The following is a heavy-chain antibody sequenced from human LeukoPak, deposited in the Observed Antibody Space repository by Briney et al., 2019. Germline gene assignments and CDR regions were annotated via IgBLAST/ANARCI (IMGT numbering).Heavy chain of an antibody. CDR2: IYYSGST. CDR1: SGSISSHNYY. J-gene: IGHJ3*01. CDR3: ARRRGDYGSGELNF. V-gene: IGHV4-39*07. Sequence: SETLSLTCTVSSGSISSHNYYWGWIRQPPGKGLEWIGNIYYSGSTFYKSSLKSRVTISIDASKNQFSLKLTSVTAADTAIYYCARRRGDYGSGELNFWGQGTMVTVSS. D-gene: IGHD3-10*01.